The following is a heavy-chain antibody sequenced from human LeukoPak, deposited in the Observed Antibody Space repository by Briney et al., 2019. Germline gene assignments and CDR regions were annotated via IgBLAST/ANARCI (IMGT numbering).Heavy chain of an antibody. CDR1: GGSISSGSYY. V-gene: IGHV4-61*02. Sequence: SETLSLTCTVSGGSISSGSYYWSWIRQPAGKGLEWIGRIYTSGSTHYNPSLKSRVTISVDTSKNQFSLKLSSVTAADTAVYYCARGSQWLVYYDYWGQGTLVTVSS. CDR2: IYTSGST. CDR3: ARGSQWLVYYDY. D-gene: IGHD6-19*01. J-gene: IGHJ4*02.